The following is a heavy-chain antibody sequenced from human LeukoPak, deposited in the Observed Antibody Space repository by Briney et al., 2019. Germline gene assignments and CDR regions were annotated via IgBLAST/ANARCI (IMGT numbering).Heavy chain of an antibody. CDR3: ARDSYYDSSGYYYGFGAFDI. J-gene: IGHJ3*02. Sequence: GGSLRLSCAASGFTFSSYGMHWVRQALGKGLEWVAVIWYDGSNKYYADSVKGRFTISRDNSKNTLYLQMNSLRAEDTAVYYCARDSYYDSSGYYYGFGAFDIWGQGTMVTVSS. V-gene: IGHV3-33*01. CDR2: IWYDGSNK. CDR1: GFTFSSYG. D-gene: IGHD3-22*01.